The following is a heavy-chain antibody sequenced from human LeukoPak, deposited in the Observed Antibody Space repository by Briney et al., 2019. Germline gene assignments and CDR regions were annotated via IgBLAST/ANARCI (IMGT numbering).Heavy chain of an antibody. CDR1: GFTLSSSE. D-gene: IGHD6-13*01. CDR2: ISRSGNTI. V-gene: IGHV3-48*03. J-gene: IGHJ4*02. CDR3: ARGAYSSSWLNFDY. Sequence: GALRLSCSASGFTLSSSEMNWVRQAPGKGLEWVSYISRSGNTIFYADSVKGRFTISRDNAKNSVSLQMNSLRAEDTAVYFCARGAYSSSWLNFDYWGQGTLVTVSS.